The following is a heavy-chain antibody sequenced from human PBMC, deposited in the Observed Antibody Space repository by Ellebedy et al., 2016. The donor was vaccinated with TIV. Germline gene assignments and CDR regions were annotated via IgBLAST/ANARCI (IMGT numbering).Heavy chain of an antibody. Sequence: MPSETLSLTCTVSGGSISSRSHYWGWIRQPPGKGLEWIGSVYRGGSTYYNPSLKSRATISVDTSKNQFSLRLRSMTAADTAVYYCARHDGMTYSSGWYFDYWGQGTLVTVSS. CDR3: ARHDGMTYSSGWYFDY. CDR2: VYRGGST. V-gene: IGHV4-39*01. D-gene: IGHD6-19*01. J-gene: IGHJ4*02. CDR1: GGSISSRSHY.